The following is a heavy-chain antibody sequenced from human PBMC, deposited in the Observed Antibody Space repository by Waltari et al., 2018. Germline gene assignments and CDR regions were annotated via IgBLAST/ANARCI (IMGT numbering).Heavy chain of an antibody. Sequence: QVQLVQSGAAVKKPGSSVKVACKASGGTFSSYAISWVRPAPGQGLEWMGRIIPIVGTANYAQKFQSRVTITADESTSTAYMELSSLRSEDTAVYYCARDGYGRGYYYYYGMDVWGQGTTVTVSS. V-gene: IGHV1-69*11. D-gene: IGHD5-12*01. CDR1: GGTFSSYA. J-gene: IGHJ6*02. CDR3: ARDGYGRGYYYYYGMDV. CDR2: IIPIVGTA.